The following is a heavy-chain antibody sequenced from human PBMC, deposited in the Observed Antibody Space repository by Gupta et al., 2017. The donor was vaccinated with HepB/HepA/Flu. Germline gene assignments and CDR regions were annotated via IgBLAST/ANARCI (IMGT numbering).Heavy chain of an antibody. CDR1: GFTFSNYG. CDR2: IWYDGSNK. D-gene: IGHD6-6*01. CDR3: ARDASVTVRPPYYHYMDV. V-gene: IGHV3-33*01. J-gene: IGHJ6*03. Sequence: QVQLVESGGGVVQPGRSLRLSCAASGFTFSNYGMHWVRQAPGKGLEWVAIIWYDGSNKYYADSVKGRFTIFKDNSKNTLYLQMNSLRAEDTAVYYCARDASVTVRPPYYHYMDVWGKGTTVTVSS.